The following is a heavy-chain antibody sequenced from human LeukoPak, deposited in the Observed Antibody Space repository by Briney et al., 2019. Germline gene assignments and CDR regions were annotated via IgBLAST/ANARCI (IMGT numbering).Heavy chain of an antibody. V-gene: IGHV5-51*01. CDR1: KNSFTKSW. CDR3: ARRGSSSSSEGVYNWFDP. Sequence: GESLKISRQGSKNSFTKSWVAWVRQRPGKGLEWMGIIYPDDSDTRYSPSFQGQVTISADKSISTAYLQWSSLKASDTAMYYCARRGSSSSSEGVYNWFDPWGQGTLVTVSS. D-gene: IGHD6-6*01. J-gene: IGHJ5*02. CDR2: IYPDDSDT.